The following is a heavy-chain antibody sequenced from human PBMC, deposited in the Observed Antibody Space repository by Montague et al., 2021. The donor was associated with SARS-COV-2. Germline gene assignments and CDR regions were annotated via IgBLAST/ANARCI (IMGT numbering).Heavy chain of an antibody. CDR2: IWYDGSNK. CDR1: GFTFSSYG. J-gene: IGHJ4*02. V-gene: IGHV3-33*01. CDR3: ARDEISSGFHFDY. D-gene: IGHD6-19*01. Sequence: LSLSWSASGFTFSSYGMHWVRQAPGKGLEWVAVIWYDGSNKYYADSVKGRFTISRDNSKNTLYLQMNSLRAEDTAVYYCARDEISSGFHFDYWGQGTLVTVSS.